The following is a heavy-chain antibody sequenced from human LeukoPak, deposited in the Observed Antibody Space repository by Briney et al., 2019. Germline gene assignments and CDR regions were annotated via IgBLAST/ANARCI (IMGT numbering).Heavy chain of an antibody. CDR1: GFTVDSNY. J-gene: IGHJ4*02. CDR3: ARDRAFDSSGYSN. D-gene: IGHD3-22*01. CDR2: IYTGGNT. Sequence: PGGSLRLSCAASGFTVDSNYLSWVRQAPGKGLEWVSTIYTGGNTYYAASVKGRFTISRDFSKNTVFLHMNSLRAEDTAMYYCARDRAFDSSGYSNWGQGTLVTVSS. V-gene: IGHV3-53*01.